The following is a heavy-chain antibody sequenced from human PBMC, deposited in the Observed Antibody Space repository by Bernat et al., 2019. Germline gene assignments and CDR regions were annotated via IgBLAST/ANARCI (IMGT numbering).Heavy chain of an antibody. CDR2: IYHDASNK. V-gene: IGHV3-33*01. Sequence: QVQLVESGGGVVQPGRSLRLSCAASGFTFSSYGMHWVRQAPGKGLEWVVVIYHDASNKYYSDFVKGRFTISRDDSKNTLYLQMNSLRPEDTAVYSCARHINSLIEGYFDLWGPGTLVTVSS. D-gene: IGHD2/OR15-2a*01. CDR1: GFTFSSYG. CDR3: ARHINSLIEGYFDL. J-gene: IGHJ2*01.